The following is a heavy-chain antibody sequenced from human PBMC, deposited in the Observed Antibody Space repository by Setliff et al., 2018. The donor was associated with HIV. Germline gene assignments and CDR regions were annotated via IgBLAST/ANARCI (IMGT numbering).Heavy chain of an antibody. D-gene: IGHD2-2*01. V-gene: IGHV3-48*01. Sequence: PGGSLRLSCVASGFTVSSNYMSWVRQAPGKGLEWVSYISTDISSTYYADSVKGRFTIFRDNAKNSLYLQMNNLRVEDTAVYYCATSPAALWYFDYWGQGTLVTVSS. J-gene: IGHJ4*02. CDR1: GFTVSSNY. CDR2: ISTDISST. CDR3: ATSPAALWYFDY.